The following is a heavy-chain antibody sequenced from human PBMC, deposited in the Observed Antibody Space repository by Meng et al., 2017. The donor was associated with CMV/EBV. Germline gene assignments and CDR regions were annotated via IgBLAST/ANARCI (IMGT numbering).Heavy chain of an antibody. V-gene: IGHV1-69*05. J-gene: IGHJ6*02. Sequence: SVKVSCKASGGTFSSYAISWVRQAPGQGLEWMGGIIPIFGTANYAQKFQGRVTITTDESTSTAYMELSGLRSEDTAVYYCAKNFLMQGSGWYDSHGRDYYYGMDVWGQGTTVTVSS. CDR1: GGTFSSYA. D-gene: IGHD6-19*01. CDR3: AKNFLMQGSGWYDSHGRDYYYGMDV. CDR2: IIPIFGTA.